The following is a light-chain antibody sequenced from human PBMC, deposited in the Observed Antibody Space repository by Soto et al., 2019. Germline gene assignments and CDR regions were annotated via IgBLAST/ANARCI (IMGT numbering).Light chain of an antibody. CDR1: QSVSSK. CDR3: HQRRQWPLT. CDR2: GAS. Sequence: EIVLTQSPGTLSLSPGEGDTLSCRASQSVSSKLAWYQQKPGQAPRLLIYGASNRATGIPDRFSGSGSGTDFTLTISSLESEDFAVYYCHQRRQWPLTFGGGTKVDIK. J-gene: IGKJ4*01. V-gene: IGKV3-11*01.